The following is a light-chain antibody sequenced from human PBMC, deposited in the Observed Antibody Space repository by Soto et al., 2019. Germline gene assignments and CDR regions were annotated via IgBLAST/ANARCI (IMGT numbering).Light chain of an antibody. J-gene: IGLJ2*01. CDR2: EVT. V-gene: IGLV2-8*01. CDR3: SSYAGSNNLV. Sequence: QSALTQPPSASGSPGQSVTISCTGTSSDVGGYNYVSCYQQHPGEAPKLMIYEVTQPPSGVPDRFSGYKSGNTASLTVSGLQDEDEADYYCSSYAGSNNLVFGGGTKVTVL. CDR1: SSDVGGYNY.